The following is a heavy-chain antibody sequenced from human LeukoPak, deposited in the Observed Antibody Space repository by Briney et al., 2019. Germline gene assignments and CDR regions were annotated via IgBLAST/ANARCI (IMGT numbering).Heavy chain of an antibody. CDR3: ARVGYYYYYYMDV. V-gene: IGHV4-59*01. CDR2: IYYSGST. CDR1: GGSISSYY. Sequence: TSETLSLTCTVSGGSISSYYWSWIRQPPGKGLEWIGYIYYSGSTNYNPSLKSRVTISVDTSKDQFSLKLSSVTAADTAVYYCARVGYYYYYYMDVWGKGTTVSVSS. J-gene: IGHJ6*03.